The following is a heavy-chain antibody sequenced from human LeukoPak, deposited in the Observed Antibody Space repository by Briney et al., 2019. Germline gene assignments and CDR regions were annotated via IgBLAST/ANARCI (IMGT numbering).Heavy chain of an antibody. Sequence: SETLSLTCAVYGGSFSGYCWSWIRQPPGKGLEWIGEINHSGSTNYNPAFKRRGTISVATSKNQFSLKLRSVTAADTAVYYCARGEWELPPGYSFDYWGSGTLVTVSS. J-gene: IGHJ4*02. V-gene: IGHV4-34*01. D-gene: IGHD1-26*01. CDR3: ARGEWELPPGYSFDY. CDR1: GGSFSGYC. CDR2: INHSGST.